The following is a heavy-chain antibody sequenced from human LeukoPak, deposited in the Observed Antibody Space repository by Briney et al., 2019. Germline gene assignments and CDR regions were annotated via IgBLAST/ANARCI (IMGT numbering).Heavy chain of an antibody. CDR3: ARGRHYYDSSDYYYEGDAFDI. Sequence: ASVKVSCKASGYTFTGYDMHWVRQAPGQGLEWMAIINPIGGSTTYAQNFQGRVTMTRDMSTSTVYMELSSLRSDDTAVYYCARGRHYYDSSDYYYEGDAFDIWGQGTMVTVSS. J-gene: IGHJ3*02. CDR1: GYTFTGYD. V-gene: IGHV1-46*01. D-gene: IGHD3-22*01. CDR2: INPIGGST.